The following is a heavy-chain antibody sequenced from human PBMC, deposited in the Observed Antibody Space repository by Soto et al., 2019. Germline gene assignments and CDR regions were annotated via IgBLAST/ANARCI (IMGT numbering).Heavy chain of an antibody. J-gene: IGHJ4*02. CDR2: IYYSGNT. CDR1: GGSISSYY. V-gene: IGHV4-59*01. Sequence: QVQLQESGPGLVKPSETLSLTCTVSGGSISSYYWSWIRQPPGKGLEWIGYIYYSGNTNYNPSLNSRVTISVDTSKNQSCLKLSSVTAADTAVYYCARDHPGYCSGGSGYSGFDYWGQGTLVTVSS. D-gene: IGHD2-15*01. CDR3: ARDHPGYCSGGSGYSGFDY.